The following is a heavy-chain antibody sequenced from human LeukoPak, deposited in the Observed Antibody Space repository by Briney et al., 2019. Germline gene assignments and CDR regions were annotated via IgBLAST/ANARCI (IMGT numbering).Heavy chain of an antibody. V-gene: IGHV3-30*02. D-gene: IGHD1-26*01. CDR3: AKEVLVGAPNWFDP. CDR2: IRYDGSNK. Sequence: GGSLRLSCAASGFTFSSYGMHCVRQAPGKGLEWVAFIRYDGSNKYYADSVKGRFTISRDNSKNTLYLQMNSLRAEDTAVYYCAKEVLVGAPNWFDPWGQGTLVTVSS. CDR1: GFTFSSYG. J-gene: IGHJ5*02.